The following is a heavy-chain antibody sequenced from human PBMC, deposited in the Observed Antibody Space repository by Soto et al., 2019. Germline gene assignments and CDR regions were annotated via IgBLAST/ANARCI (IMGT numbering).Heavy chain of an antibody. CDR3: ASAGVPRDGYSYHYYYGMDV. J-gene: IGHJ6*02. CDR2: INAGNGNT. CDR1: GYTFTSYA. V-gene: IGHV1-3*05. D-gene: IGHD5-18*01. Sequence: QVQLVQSGAEEKKPGASVKVSCKASGYTFTSYAMHWVRQAPGQRLEWMGWINAGNGNTNYSQKFQGRVTITRDTSASTAYMELSSLRSEDTAVYYCASAGVPRDGYSYHYYYGMDVWGQGTTVTVSS.